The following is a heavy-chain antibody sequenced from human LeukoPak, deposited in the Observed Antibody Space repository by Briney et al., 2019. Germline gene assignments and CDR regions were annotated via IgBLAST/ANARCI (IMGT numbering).Heavy chain of an antibody. D-gene: IGHD6-13*01. Sequence: ASVKVSCKASGYTFTSYDINWVRQAPGQGLEWMGWINPNSGGTNYAQKFQGRVTMTRDTSISTAYMELSRLRSDDTAVYYCARPGIAAYDYWGQGTLVTVSS. J-gene: IGHJ4*02. CDR3: ARPGIAAYDY. CDR1: GYTFTSYD. CDR2: INPNSGGT. V-gene: IGHV1-2*02.